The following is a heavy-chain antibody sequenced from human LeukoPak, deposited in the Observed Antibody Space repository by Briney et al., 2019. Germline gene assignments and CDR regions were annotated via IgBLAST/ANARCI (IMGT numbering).Heavy chain of an antibody. D-gene: IGHD1-26*01. CDR2: IIPILGIA. J-gene: IGHJ3*02. CDR3: ATTTMRGDAFDI. CDR1: GGTFSSYT. V-gene: IGHV1-69*02. Sequence: SEKVSCKASGGTFSSYTISWVRQAPGQGLEWMGRIIPILGIANYAQKFQGRVTITADKSTSTAYMELSSLRSEDTAVYYCATTTMRGDAFDIWGQGTMVTVSS.